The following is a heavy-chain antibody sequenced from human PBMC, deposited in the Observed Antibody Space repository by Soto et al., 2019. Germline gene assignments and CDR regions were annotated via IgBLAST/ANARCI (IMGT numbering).Heavy chain of an antibody. Sequence: GGSLRLSWAASGIKLGQYAMSWVRLAPGKGLEWVSVVGPSGASTFYANSVRGRFTISRDNSENTLYPQMNSLRAADTALYDCARSYYYNSPGYYRAFDYWGQGTLVTVSS. D-gene: IGHD3-22*01. J-gene: IGHJ4*02. V-gene: IGHV3-23*01. CDR3: ARSYYYNSPGYYRAFDY. CDR2: VGPSGAST. CDR1: GIKLGQYA.